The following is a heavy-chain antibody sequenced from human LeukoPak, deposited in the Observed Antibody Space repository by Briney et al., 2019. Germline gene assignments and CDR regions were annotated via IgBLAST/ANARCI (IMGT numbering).Heavy chain of an antibody. CDR3: ASLGI. Sequence: GGSLRLSCAASGFSFSSYNMNWVRQTPGKGLEWVANLNQDGSEKYYVDSVKGRFTISRDNAKNSLYLQMNSLRAEDTAVYYCASLGIWGQGTMVTVSS. D-gene: IGHD3-16*01. CDR1: GFSFSSYN. CDR2: LNQDGSEK. V-gene: IGHV3-7*01. J-gene: IGHJ3*02.